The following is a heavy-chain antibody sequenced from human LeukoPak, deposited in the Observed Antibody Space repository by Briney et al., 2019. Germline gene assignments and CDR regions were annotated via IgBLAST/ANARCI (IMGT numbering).Heavy chain of an antibody. CDR1: GGSISSGDYY. CDR2: IYYSGST. V-gene: IGHV4-30-4*01. D-gene: IGHD3-10*01. J-gene: IGHJ6*02. CDR3: ARVSGRPLYYYGMDV. Sequence: SQTLSLTCTVSGGSISSGDYYWSWIRQPPGTGLEWIGYIYYSGSTYYNPSLKSRVTISVDTSKNQFSLKLSSVTAADTAVYYCARVSGRPLYYYGMDVWGQGTTVTVSS.